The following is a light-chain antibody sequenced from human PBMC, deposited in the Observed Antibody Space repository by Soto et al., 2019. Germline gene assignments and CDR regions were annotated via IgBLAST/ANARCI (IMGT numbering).Light chain of an antibody. J-gene: IGKJ3*01. Sequence: EIVMTQSPATLSVSPGERATLSCRASQSVSSNLAWYQQKPGQAPRLLIYGASTRATGIPARFSGSGSGTEFTLTISSLQSEEFAVYYCQPYNNWPFTFGPGTKVDIK. CDR2: GAS. V-gene: IGKV3D-15*01. CDR3: QPYNNWPFT. CDR1: QSVSSN.